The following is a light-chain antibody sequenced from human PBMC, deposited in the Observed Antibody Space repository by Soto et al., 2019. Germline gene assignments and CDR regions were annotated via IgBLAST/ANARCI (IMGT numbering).Light chain of an antibody. CDR2: DVS. J-gene: IGLJ1*01. Sequence: QSALTQPASVSGSPRQSITISCTGTSSDVGGYNYDSWYQQHPGKAPKLMIYDVSNRPSGVSNRFSGSKSGNTASLTISGLQAEDEADYYCSSYTSSSTYVFGTGTKLTVL. CDR3: SSYTSSSTYV. V-gene: IGLV2-14*01. CDR1: SSDVGGYNY.